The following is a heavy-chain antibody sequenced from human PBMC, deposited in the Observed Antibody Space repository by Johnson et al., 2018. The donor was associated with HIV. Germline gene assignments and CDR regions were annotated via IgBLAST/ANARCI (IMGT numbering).Heavy chain of an antibody. CDR3: TGPVVVTHLDAFDR. V-gene: IGHV3-15*01. J-gene: IGHJ3*02. Sequence: VQLVESGGGVVQPGGSLRLSCAASGFTFSGYAMSWVRQGPGKGLEWVGRIKSKADGGTIDYAAPVKGRFIISRDDSENTMYLQMNSLKSEDTAVYYCTGPVVVTHLDAFDRWGQGTMVTVSS. D-gene: IGHD2-21*02. CDR2: IKSKADGGTI. CDR1: GFTFSGYA.